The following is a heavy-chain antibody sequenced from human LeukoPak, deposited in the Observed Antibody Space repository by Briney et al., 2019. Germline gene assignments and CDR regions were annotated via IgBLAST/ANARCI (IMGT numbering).Heavy chain of an antibody. CDR3: ARERVTTTSFDY. CDR2: LKQDGSEK. V-gene: IGHV3-7*01. J-gene: IGHJ4*02. CDR1: GFTFSSYG. D-gene: IGHD2/OR15-2a*01. Sequence: GRSLRLSCAASGFTFSSYGMHWVRQAPGKGLEWVANLKQDGSEKNYVDSVKGRFTISRDNAKNSLYLQMNSLRVEDTAVYYCARERVTTTSFDYWGQGVLVTVSS.